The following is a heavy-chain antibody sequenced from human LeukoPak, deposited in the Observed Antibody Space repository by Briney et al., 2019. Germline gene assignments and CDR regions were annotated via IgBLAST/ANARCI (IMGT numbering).Heavy chain of an antibody. V-gene: IGHV4-34*01. CDR1: GGSFSGYY. CDR3: ARGLEQLVVNWFDP. Sequence: SETLSLTCAVYGGSFSGYYWSWIRQPPGKGLEWIGEINHSGSTNCNPSLKSRVTISVDTSKNQFSLKLSSVTAADTAVYYCARGLEQLVVNWFDPWGQGTLVTVSS. J-gene: IGHJ5*02. CDR2: INHSGST. D-gene: IGHD6-13*01.